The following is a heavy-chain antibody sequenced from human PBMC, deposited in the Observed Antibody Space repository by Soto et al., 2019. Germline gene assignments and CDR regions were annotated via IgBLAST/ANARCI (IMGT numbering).Heavy chain of an antibody. D-gene: IGHD3-22*01. CDR1: GGSISSYY. J-gene: IGHJ3*02. CDR3: ARDPEYYYDSSGYLDAFDI. CDR2: IYTSGST. Sequence: SETLSLTCTVSGGSISSYYWSWIRPPAGKGLEWIGRIYTSGSTNYNPSLKSRVTMSVDTSKNQFSLKLSSVTAADTAVYYCARDPEYYYDSSGYLDAFDIWGQGTMVTVSS. V-gene: IGHV4-4*07.